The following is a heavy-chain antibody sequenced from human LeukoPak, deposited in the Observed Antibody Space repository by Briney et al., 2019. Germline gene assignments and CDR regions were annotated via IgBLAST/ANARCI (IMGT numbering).Heavy chain of an antibody. CDR1: GFTFSSYW. J-gene: IGHJ6*02. D-gene: IGHD6-25*01. CDR2: INSDGSST. CDR3: ARESASLYYYGMDV. Sequence: GGSLRLSCAASGFTFSSYWMHWVRQAPGKGLVWVSRINSDGSSTSYADSVKGRFTISRDNAKNTLYLQMNSLRAEGTAVYYCARESASLYYYGMDVWGQGTTVTVSS. V-gene: IGHV3-74*01.